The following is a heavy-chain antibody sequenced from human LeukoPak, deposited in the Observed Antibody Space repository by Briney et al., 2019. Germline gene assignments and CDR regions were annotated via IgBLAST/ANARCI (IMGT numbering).Heavy chain of an antibody. J-gene: IGHJ4*02. D-gene: IGHD3-10*01. CDR3: ARALWFGELFFDY. CDR1: GGSFSGYY. CDR2: INHSGST. Sequence: PSETLSLTCAVYGGSFSGYYWSWLRQPPGKGLEWIGEINHSGSTNYNPSLKSRVTISVDTSKNQFSLKLSSVTAADTAVYYCARALWFGELFFDYWGQGTLVTVSS. V-gene: IGHV4-34*01.